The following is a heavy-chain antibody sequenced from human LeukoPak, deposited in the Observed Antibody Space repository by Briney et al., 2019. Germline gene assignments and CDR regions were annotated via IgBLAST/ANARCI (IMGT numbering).Heavy chain of an antibody. Sequence: KSSETLSLTCAVYGGSFSGYYWSWIRQPPGKGLEWIGEINHSGSTNYNPSLKSRVTISVDTSKNQFSLKLSSVTAADTAVYYCARGRIVVVVAAPPAAYGMDVWGQGTTVTVSS. CDR3: ARGRIVVVVAAPPAAYGMDV. J-gene: IGHJ6*02. CDR1: GGSFSGYY. D-gene: IGHD2-15*01. V-gene: IGHV4-34*01. CDR2: INHSGST.